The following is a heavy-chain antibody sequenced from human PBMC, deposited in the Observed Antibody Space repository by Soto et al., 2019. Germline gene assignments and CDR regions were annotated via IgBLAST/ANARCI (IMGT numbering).Heavy chain of an antibody. J-gene: IGHJ4*02. V-gene: IGHV1-46*03. CDR3: AREMATNLDF. CDR1: GYTFTMYY. Sequence: ASVKVSCKASGYTFTMYYMHWVRQAPGQGLEWMAIFNPSDGTTRYAQMFQGRVTMTRDTSTNTVYMELSSLRSEDTAVYYCAREMATNLDFWGQGTLVTVSS. CDR2: FNPSDGTT. D-gene: IGHD5-12*01.